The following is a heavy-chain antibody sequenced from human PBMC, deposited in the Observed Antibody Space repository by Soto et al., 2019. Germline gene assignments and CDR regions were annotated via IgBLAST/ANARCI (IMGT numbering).Heavy chain of an antibody. V-gene: IGHV3-30-3*01. CDR1: GFTFSSYA. D-gene: IGHD5-12*01. CDR2: ISYDGSNK. J-gene: IGHJ3*02. Sequence: PGGSLRLSCAASGFTFSSYAIHWVRQAPGKGLEWVAVISYDGSNKYYADSVKGRFTISRDNSKNTLYLQMNSLRAEDTAVYYCARDRSEWLDAFDIWGQGTMVTVSS. CDR3: ARDRSEWLDAFDI.